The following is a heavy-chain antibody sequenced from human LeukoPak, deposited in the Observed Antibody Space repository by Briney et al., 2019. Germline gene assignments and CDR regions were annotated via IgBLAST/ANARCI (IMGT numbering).Heavy chain of an antibody. CDR1: GGSISSYY. CDR3: ARVTCGGDCRAHYYYYHMDV. Sequence: PSETLSLTCTVSGGSISSYYWSWIRQPAGKGLEWIGRIFISGGTNYNPSLRSRVTMSLDTSKNQFSLKLSSVTAAGTAVYYCARVTCGGDCRAHYYYYHMDVWGKGTTVTISS. D-gene: IGHD2-21*02. V-gene: IGHV4-4*07. J-gene: IGHJ6*03. CDR2: IFISGGT.